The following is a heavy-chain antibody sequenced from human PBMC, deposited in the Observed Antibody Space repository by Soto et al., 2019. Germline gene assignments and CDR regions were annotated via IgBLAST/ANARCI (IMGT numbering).Heavy chain of an antibody. CDR3: ARGKRARGTYSAFEI. J-gene: IGHJ3*02. V-gene: IGHV1-69*06. CDR1: GGTFSSFA. Sequence: SVKVSRKGSGGTFSSFAISCVRQAPGQGLERMGGIIPIFGTTNYAQKFQGRVTITADKSTSTVYMELSSLRSEDTAGYYCARGKRARGTYSAFEIWGQATMVTVSS. D-gene: IGHD1-26*01. CDR2: IIPIFGTT.